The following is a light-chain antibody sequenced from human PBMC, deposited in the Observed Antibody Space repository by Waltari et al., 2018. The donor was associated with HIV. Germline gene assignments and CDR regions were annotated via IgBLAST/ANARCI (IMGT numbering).Light chain of an antibody. V-gene: IGKV1-27*01. CDR2: AAS. CDR1: QGISTY. J-gene: IGKJ3*01. CDR3: QNYNSAPFT. Sequence: DIQMTQSPSSLSASVGDRVTITCRASQGISTYLAWYRQRPGNVPKRLIYAASTLQSGVPSRFSGSGSGTDFTLTISRLQPEDVATYYCQNYNSAPFTFGPGTKVDIK.